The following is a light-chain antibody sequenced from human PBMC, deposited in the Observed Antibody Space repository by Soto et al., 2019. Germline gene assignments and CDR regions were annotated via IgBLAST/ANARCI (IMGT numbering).Light chain of an antibody. J-gene: IGKJ1*01. V-gene: IGKV3-11*01. Sequence: IVLTQSPVTLALSPGERAVLSCRASQSVSTSLAWYQHKPGQAPRLFIYDASKRAPGIPARFSGSGSGTDFTLTISSLEPEDLPVYYCQVRDVWPSFGQGTKVEIK. CDR1: QSVSTS. CDR2: DAS. CDR3: QVRDVWPS.